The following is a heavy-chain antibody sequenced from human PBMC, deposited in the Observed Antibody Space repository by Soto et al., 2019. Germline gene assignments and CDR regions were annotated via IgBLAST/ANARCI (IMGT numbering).Heavy chain of an antibody. CDR2: VYYSGST. D-gene: IGHD1-1*01. CDR1: GGSVSSSSYY. J-gene: IGHJ4*02. CDR3: ARLDQSFDY. V-gene: IGHV4-39*07. Sequence: SETLSLTCTVSGGSVSSSSYYWGWVRQPPGKGLEWIGSVYYSGSTYYNPSLESRVTISVDTSKNQFSLKLISVSAADTAVYYCARLDQSFDYWGQGTLVTVSS.